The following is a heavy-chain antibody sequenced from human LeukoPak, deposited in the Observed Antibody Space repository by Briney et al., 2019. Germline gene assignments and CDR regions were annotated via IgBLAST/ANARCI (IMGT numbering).Heavy chain of an antibody. Sequence: PSETLSLTCTVSGGSISSYYWSWIRQAPGKGLEWVSSISSSISYIYYADSVKGRFTISRDNAKNSLYLQMNSLRAEDTAVYYCARDSHDFWSGYGENWFDPWGQGTLVTVSS. D-gene: IGHD3-3*01. J-gene: IGHJ5*02. CDR1: GGSISSYY. CDR3: ARDSHDFWSGYGENWFDP. CDR2: ISSSISYI. V-gene: IGHV3-21*01.